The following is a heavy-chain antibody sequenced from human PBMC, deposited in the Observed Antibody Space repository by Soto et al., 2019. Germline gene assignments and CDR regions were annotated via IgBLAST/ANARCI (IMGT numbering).Heavy chain of an antibody. Sequence: GGSLRLSCAASGFTFSSYWMSWVRQAPGKGLEWVANIKQDGSEKYYVDSVKGRFTISRDNAKNSLYLQMNSLRAEDTAVYYCARVPAAGYYYYYMDVWGKGTTVTVSS. CDR3: ARVPAAGYYYYYMDV. CDR2: IKQDGSEK. J-gene: IGHJ6*03. D-gene: IGHD2-2*01. V-gene: IGHV3-7*04. CDR1: GFTFSSYW.